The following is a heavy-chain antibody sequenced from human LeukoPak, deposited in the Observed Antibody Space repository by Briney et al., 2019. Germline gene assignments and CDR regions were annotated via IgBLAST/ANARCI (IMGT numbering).Heavy chain of an antibody. V-gene: IGHV3-7*01. D-gene: IGHD6-13*01. CDR3: ARGQSSSWYGLVVGYYYMDV. CDR1: GFTFSSYW. J-gene: IGHJ6*03. Sequence: GGSLRLSCAASGFTFSSYWMSWVRQAPGKGLEWVANIKQDGSEKYYVDSVKGRFTISRDNAKNSLYLQMNSLSAEDTAVYYCARGQSSSWYGLVVGYYYMDVWGKGTTVTVSS. CDR2: IKQDGSEK.